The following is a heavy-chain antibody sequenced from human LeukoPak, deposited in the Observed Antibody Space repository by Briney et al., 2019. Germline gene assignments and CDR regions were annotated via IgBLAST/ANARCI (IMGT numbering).Heavy chain of an antibody. J-gene: IGHJ5*02. Sequence: GASVKVSCKASGGTFSSYAISWVRQAPGQGLEWMGGIIPIFGTANYAQKFQGRVTITAAESTSTAYMELSSLRSEDTAVYCLAGESGYCSSTSGYGWFDPWGQGTLVTVSS. D-gene: IGHD2-2*01. CDR2: IIPIFGTA. CDR3: AGESGYCSSTSGYGWFDP. V-gene: IGHV1-69*13. CDR1: GGTFSSYA.